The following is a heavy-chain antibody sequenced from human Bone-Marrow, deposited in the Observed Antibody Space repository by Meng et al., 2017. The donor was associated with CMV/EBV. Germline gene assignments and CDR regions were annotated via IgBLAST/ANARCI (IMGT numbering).Heavy chain of an antibody. D-gene: IGHD1-26*01. Sequence: ASVKVSCKASGYTFTSYGISWVRQAPGQGLEWMGWIGAYNGNTNYAQKLQGRVTMTTDTSTSTAYMELRSLRSDDTAVYYCARDFGVGATLLVYYYYGMDVWGQGTTVTVSS. V-gene: IGHV1-18*01. CDR1: GYTFTSYG. CDR2: IGAYNGNT. J-gene: IGHJ6*02. CDR3: ARDFGVGATLLVYYYYGMDV.